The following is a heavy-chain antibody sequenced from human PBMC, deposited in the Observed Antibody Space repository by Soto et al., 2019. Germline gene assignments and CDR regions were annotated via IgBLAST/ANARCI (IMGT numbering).Heavy chain of an antibody. CDR1: GYTFTSYG. J-gene: IGHJ4*02. Sequence: QVQLVQSGPEVKKPGASVKVSCKTSGYTFTSYGIAWVRQAPGQGLEWMGWISTSKGNTNYAQKFQGRVTMTTDTCTSTAYMELRSLRSDDTAVYYCATRSPAFDFWGQGTQVTVSS. CDR2: ISTSKGNT. V-gene: IGHV1-18*01. CDR3: ATRSPAFDF.